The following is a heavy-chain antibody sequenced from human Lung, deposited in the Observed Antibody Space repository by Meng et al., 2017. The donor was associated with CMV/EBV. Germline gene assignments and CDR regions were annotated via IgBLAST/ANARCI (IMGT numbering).Heavy chain of an antibody. Sequence: SETXSLXCAISGDSVSSNSAAWNWIRQSPSRGLEWLGRTYYRSKWYNDYAVSVKSRITINPDTSKNQFSLQLNSVTPEDTAVYYCAREGPTVTPFDYWGQGXLVTVSS. CDR3: AREGPTVTPFDY. J-gene: IGHJ4*02. CDR2: TYYRSKWYN. CDR1: GDSVSSNSAA. V-gene: IGHV6-1*01. D-gene: IGHD4-17*01.